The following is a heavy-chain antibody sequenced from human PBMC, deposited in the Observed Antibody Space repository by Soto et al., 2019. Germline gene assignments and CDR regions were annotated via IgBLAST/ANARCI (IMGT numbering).Heavy chain of an antibody. CDR3: ANSDRGGSGNSNY. CDR2: ISGSGDRT. CDR1: GFAFNTYA. D-gene: IGHD3-10*01. V-gene: IGHV3-23*01. Sequence: PGGSLRLSCAASGFAFNTYAMDWVRQAPGKGLEWVSSISGSGDRTYYADSVKGRFTISRDNSENTLYLEMNSLRAEDTAVYYCANSDRGGSGNSNYWGQRTLVTVSS. J-gene: IGHJ4*02.